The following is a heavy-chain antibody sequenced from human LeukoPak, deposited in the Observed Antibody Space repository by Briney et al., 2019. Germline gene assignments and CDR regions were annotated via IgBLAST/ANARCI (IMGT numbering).Heavy chain of an antibody. Sequence: SETLSLTCTVSGGSISSSSYYWGWIRQPPGKGLEWIGSIYYSGSTYYNPSLKSRVTISVDTSKNQFSLKLSSVTAADTAVYYCARVIGFLEWDYQRWYFDYWGQGTLVTVSS. CDR2: IYYSGST. D-gene: IGHD3-3*01. CDR3: ARVIGFLEWDYQRWYFDY. V-gene: IGHV4-39*07. CDR1: GGSISSSSYY. J-gene: IGHJ4*02.